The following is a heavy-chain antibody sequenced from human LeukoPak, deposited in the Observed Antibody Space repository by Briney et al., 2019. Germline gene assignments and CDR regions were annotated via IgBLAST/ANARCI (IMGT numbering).Heavy chain of an antibody. CDR1: GYTFTSYD. CDR2: MNPNSGNT. V-gene: IGHV1-8*01. Sequence: ASVKVSCKASGYTFTSYDINWVRQATGQGLEWMGWMNPNSGNTGYAQKFQGRVTMTRNTSISTAYTELSSLRSEDTAVYYCARGGGSSGWNYYYYYGMDVWGQGTTVTVSS. CDR3: ARGGGSSGWNYYYYYGMDV. D-gene: IGHD6-19*01. J-gene: IGHJ6*02.